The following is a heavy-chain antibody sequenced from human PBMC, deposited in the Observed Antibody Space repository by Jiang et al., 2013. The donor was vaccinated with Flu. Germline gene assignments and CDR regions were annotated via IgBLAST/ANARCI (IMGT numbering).Heavy chain of an antibody. CDR3: AREIRVGYDFWSGYYRPPYFDY. CDR1: GGSFSGYY. D-gene: IGHD3-3*01. V-gene: IGHV4-34*01. Sequence: LKPSETLSLTCAVYGGSFSGYYWSWIRQPPGKGLEWIGEINHSGSTNYNPSLKSRVTISVDTSKNQFSLKLSSVTAADTAVYYCAREIRVGYDFWSGYYRPPYFDYWGQGTLVTVSS. J-gene: IGHJ4*02. CDR2: INHSGST.